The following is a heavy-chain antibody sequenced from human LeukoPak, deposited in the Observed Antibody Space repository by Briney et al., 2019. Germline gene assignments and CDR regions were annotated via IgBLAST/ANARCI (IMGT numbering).Heavy chain of an antibody. Sequence: GGSLRLSCAASGFTFSSYAMSWVRQAPGKGLEWVSAISGSGGSTNYADSVKGRFTISRDNSKNTLYLQMNSLRAEDTVVYYCAKDSGPGGNYWGQGTLVTVSS. CDR2: ISGSGGST. D-gene: IGHD1-14*01. J-gene: IGHJ4*02. V-gene: IGHV3-23*01. CDR3: AKDSGPGGNY. CDR1: GFTFSSYA.